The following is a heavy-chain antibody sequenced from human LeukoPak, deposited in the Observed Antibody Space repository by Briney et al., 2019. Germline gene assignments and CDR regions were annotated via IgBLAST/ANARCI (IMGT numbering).Heavy chain of an antibody. D-gene: IGHD1-26*01. J-gene: IGHJ3*02. Sequence: SQTLSLTCTVSGGSISSGSYYWSWIRQPAGRGLEWIGRIYTSGSTYYNPSLKSRVTISVDTSKNQFSLKLSSVTAADTAVYYCATPYSGGYHGLDIWGQGTMVTVSS. CDR2: IYTSGST. CDR1: GGSISSGSYY. CDR3: ATPYSGGYHGLDI. V-gene: IGHV4-61*02.